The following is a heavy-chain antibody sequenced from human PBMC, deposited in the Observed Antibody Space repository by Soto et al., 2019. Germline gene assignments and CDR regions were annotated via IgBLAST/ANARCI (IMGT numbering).Heavy chain of an antibody. CDR3: ARIDYYGSGSFYNGGYYFDY. J-gene: IGHJ4*02. D-gene: IGHD3-10*01. V-gene: IGHV4-39*01. CDR2: IYYRGST. CDR1: GGSISSSSYY. Sequence: QLQLQESGPGLVKPSETLSLTCTVSGGSISSSSYYWGWIRQPPGKGLEWNGSIYYRGSTYYNPSLKSRVTMSVDTSKNHFSLKLSSVTAADTAVYYCARIDYYGSGSFYNGGYYFDYWGQGTLVTVSS.